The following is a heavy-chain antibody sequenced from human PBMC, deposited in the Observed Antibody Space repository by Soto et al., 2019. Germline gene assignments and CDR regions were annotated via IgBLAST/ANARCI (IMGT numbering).Heavy chain of an antibody. Sequence: GASVKVSCKASGYTFTSYSMHWVRQAPGQRLEWMGWINAGNGNTKYSQKFQGRVTITRDTSASTAYMEVTSLRSEDTAVYYCARGGAEVLSWFDPWGQGTLVTVSS. CDR3: ARGGAEVLSWFDP. V-gene: IGHV1-3*01. J-gene: IGHJ5*01. CDR1: GYTFTSYS. D-gene: IGHD1-26*01. CDR2: INAGNGNT.